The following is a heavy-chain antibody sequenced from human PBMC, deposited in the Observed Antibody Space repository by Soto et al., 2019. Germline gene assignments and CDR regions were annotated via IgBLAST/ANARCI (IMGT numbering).Heavy chain of an antibody. CDR3: ARHGERCSGGSCYHDSFDY. D-gene: IGHD2-15*01. J-gene: IGHJ4*02. CDR2: IYYSGST. CDR1: GGSISSSSYY. Sequence: SETLSLTCTVSGGSISSSSYYWGWIRQPPGKGLEWIGSIYYSGSTYYNPSLKSRVTISVDTSKNQFSLKLSSVTAADTAVYYCARHGERCSGGSCYHDSFDYWGQGTLVTVSS. V-gene: IGHV4-39*01.